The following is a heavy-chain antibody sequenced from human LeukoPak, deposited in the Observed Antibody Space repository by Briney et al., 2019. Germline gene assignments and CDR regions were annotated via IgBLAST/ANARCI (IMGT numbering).Heavy chain of an antibody. CDR3: ASAASRRDGYNYDFDY. Sequence: GSLRLSCAASGFTFSSYWMHWVRPAPGKGLVWVSRINSDGSSTSYADSVKGRFTISRDNAKNTLYLQMNSLRAEDTAVYYCASAASRRDGYNYDFDYWGQGTLVTVSS. CDR2: INSDGSST. J-gene: IGHJ4*02. D-gene: IGHD5-24*01. CDR1: GFTFSSYW. V-gene: IGHV3-74*01.